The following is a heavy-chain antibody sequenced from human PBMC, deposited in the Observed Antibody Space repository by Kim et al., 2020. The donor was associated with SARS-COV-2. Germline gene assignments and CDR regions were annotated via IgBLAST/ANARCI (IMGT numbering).Heavy chain of an antibody. J-gene: IGHJ5*02. Sequence: TRGNTFYADSVKGRFTNSRDDSNDTLYLQMNNLRAEDTAVYYCARGRSAPWGQGTLVTVSS. V-gene: IGHV3-23*01. CDR3: ARGRSAP. CDR2: TRGNT.